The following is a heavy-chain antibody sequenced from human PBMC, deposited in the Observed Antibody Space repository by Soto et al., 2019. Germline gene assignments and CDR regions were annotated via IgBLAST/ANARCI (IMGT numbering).Heavy chain of an antibody. CDR3: ATGGDFWSGRMAV. Sequence: GGSLRLSCAASGFTFSKSWMHWVRQAPGKGLVWVSRMNGEGSSTTYADSVEGRFSISRDNARNTLYLQMNSLRAEDTAVYYCATGGDFWSGRMAVRGQGTTVTVSS. J-gene: IGHJ6*01. CDR2: MNGEGSST. D-gene: IGHD3-3*01. V-gene: IGHV3-74*01. CDR1: GFTFSKSW.